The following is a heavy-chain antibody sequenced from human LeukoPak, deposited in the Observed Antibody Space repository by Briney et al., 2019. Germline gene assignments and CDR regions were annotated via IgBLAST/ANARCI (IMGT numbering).Heavy chain of an antibody. D-gene: IGHD6-19*01. V-gene: IGHV3-23*01. Sequence: GSLRLSCAASGFTFSSYAMNWVRQAPGKGLEWVSAISGTGGSTYYADSVKGRFTISRDNSKDTLFLQMNSLRGDDTAVYYCAKDRLSGWYFDFWGQGTLVTVSS. CDR2: ISGTGGST. J-gene: IGHJ4*02. CDR1: GFTFSSYA. CDR3: AKDRLSGWYFDF.